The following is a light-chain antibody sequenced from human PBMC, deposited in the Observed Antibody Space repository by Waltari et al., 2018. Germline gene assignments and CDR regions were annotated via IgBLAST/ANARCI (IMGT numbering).Light chain of an antibody. V-gene: IGLV1-40*01. CDR1: SSNIGAGYD. CDR2: GNS. Sequence: QSVLTQPPSVSGAPGQRVTISCTGSSSNIGAGYDVHWYQQLPGTAPKLLIYGNSNRPSGVPDRFSGSKSGTSASLAITGLQAEDEADYYCQSYDSSLSGGVFGGGTKLTDL. J-gene: IGLJ2*01. CDR3: QSYDSSLSGGV.